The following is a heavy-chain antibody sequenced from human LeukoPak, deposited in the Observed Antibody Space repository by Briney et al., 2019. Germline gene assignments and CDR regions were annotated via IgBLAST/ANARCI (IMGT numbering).Heavy chain of an antibody. Sequence: SVKVSCKASGGTFSSYAISWVRQAPGQGLEWMGGIIPIFGTANYAQKFQGRVTITADKSTSTAYMELSSLRSEDTAVYYCARDQDDILTGSMCSSGYHYYGMDVWGKGTTVTVSS. CDR2: IIPIFGTA. CDR1: GGTFSSYA. D-gene: IGHD3-9*01. V-gene: IGHV1-69*06. CDR3: ARDQDDILTGSMCSSGYHYYGMDV. J-gene: IGHJ6*04.